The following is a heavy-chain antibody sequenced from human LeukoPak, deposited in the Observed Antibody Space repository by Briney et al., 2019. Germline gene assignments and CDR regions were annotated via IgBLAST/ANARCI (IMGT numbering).Heavy chain of an antibody. J-gene: IGHJ4*02. CDR1: GYSFTSYW. V-gene: IGHV5-51*01. Sequence: GESLKISCKGSGYSFTSYWIGWVRQMPGKGLEWMGIIYPGDSDTRYSPSFQGQVTISADKSISTAYLQWSSLKASDTAMYYCVRAPPKTKWELLPFDYWGQGTLVTVSS. D-gene: IGHD1-26*01. CDR2: IYPGDSDT. CDR3: VRAPPKTKWELLPFDY.